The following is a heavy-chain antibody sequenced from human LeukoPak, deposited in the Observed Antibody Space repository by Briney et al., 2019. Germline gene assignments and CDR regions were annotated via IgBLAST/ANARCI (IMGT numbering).Heavy chain of an antibody. Sequence: PGGSLRLSCAASGFXVSRYYISWVRQAPGKGLEWISVIYSGGSTYYADSVKGRFTISRDNSKNTLYLQMNSLRAEDTAVYYCARDGSSWSFDYWGQGTLVTVSP. J-gene: IGHJ4*02. CDR2: IYSGGST. V-gene: IGHV3-53*01. D-gene: IGHD6-13*01. CDR1: GFXVSRYY. CDR3: ARDGSSWSFDY.